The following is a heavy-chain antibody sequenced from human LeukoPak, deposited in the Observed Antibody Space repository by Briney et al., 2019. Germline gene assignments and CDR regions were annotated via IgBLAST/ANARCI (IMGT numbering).Heavy chain of an antibody. J-gene: IGHJ5*02. Sequence: GESLKISCRPLGYRFSDFWIGWVRQMPGKGLEWIGIIYPGDSDTIYNPAFEGQVTISVDNSNASAYLQWTSLKSSDSAIYYCGRALRSTRGPWFAPWGQGTLVTVSS. V-gene: IGHV5-51*01. CDR3: GRALRSTRGPWFAP. D-gene: IGHD2-2*01. CDR2: IYPGDSDT. CDR1: GYRFSDFW.